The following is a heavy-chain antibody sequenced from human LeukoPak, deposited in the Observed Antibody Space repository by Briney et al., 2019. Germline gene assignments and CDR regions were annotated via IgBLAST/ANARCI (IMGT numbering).Heavy chain of an antibody. Sequence: GGSLRLSCEASGFTFGSYAMYWVRQAPGRGLEWVAGIFGSGGSAHYADSAKGRFTISRDNSKNTVYLQINSLRAEDTAVYYCGKTTTGYSSGQKPAWPVDYWGQGTLVTVSS. J-gene: IGHJ4*02. CDR2: IFGSGGSA. CDR1: GFTFGSYA. CDR3: GKTTTGYSSGQKPAWPVDY. V-gene: IGHV3-23*01. D-gene: IGHD6-19*01.